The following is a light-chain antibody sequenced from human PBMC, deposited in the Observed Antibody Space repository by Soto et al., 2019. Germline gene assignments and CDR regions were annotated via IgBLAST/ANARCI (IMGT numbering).Light chain of an antibody. Sequence: DIQMTQSPSTLSASVVDRVTITGRASQSISSWLAWYQQKPGKAPKLLIYKASSLESGVPSRFSGSGSGTEFTLTISSLQPDDSATYYCQQYNSYRTFGQGTKVDIK. J-gene: IGKJ1*01. CDR3: QQYNSYRT. CDR1: QSISSW. V-gene: IGKV1-5*03. CDR2: KAS.